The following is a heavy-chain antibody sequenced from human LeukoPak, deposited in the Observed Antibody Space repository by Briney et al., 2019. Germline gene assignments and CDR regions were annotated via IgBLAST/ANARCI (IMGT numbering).Heavy chain of an antibody. CDR2: ISSSGITK. D-gene: IGHD6-19*01. V-gene: IGHV3-48*03. J-gene: IGHJ4*02. CDR1: GFTVSSNY. CDR3: TRAAVAGGPFDY. Sequence: PGGSLRLSCAASGFTVSSNYMNWVRQAPGKGLEWVSYISSSGITKYYADSGKGRFTISRDNAKNSLYLQMNSLRAEDMAIYYCTRAAVAGGPFDYWGQGTLVTVSS.